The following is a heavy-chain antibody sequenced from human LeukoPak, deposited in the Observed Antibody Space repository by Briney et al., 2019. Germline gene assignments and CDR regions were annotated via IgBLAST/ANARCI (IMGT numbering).Heavy chain of an antibody. J-gene: IGHJ4*02. Sequence: PSETLSLTCTVSGGSVSSDNYYWSWIRQPPGKGLEWVSAISGSGGSTYYADSVKGRFTISRDNSKNTLYLQMNSLRAEDTAVYYCAKGMTTVTTPFDYWGQGTLVTVSS. V-gene: IGHV3-23*01. CDR3: AKGMTTVTTPFDY. D-gene: IGHD4-17*01. CDR2: ISGSGGST. CDR1: GGSVSSDNY.